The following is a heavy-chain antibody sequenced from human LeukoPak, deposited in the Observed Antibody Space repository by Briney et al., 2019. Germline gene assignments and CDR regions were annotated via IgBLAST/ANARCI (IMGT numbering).Heavy chain of an antibody. CDR1: GGSFSGYY. D-gene: IGHD5-18*01. CDR2: INHSGST. V-gene: IGHV4-34*01. CDR3: ARAKASGYSYGYEGWFDP. J-gene: IGHJ5*02. Sequence: SETLSLTCAVYGGSFSGYYWSWIRQPPGKGLEWIGEINHSGSTNYNPSLKSRVTISVDTSKNQFSLKLSCVTAADTAVYYCARAKASGYSYGYEGWFDPWGQGTLVTVSS.